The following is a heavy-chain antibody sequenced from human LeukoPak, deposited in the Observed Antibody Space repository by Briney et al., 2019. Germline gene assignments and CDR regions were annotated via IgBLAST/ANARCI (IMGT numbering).Heavy chain of an antibody. CDR1: GYTFTSYY. V-gene: IGHV1-46*01. Sequence: GASVKVSCKASGYTFTSYYMHWVRQAPGQGLEWMGIINPSGGSTSYAQKFQGRVTMTRDTSTSTVYMELSSLRSDDTAVYYCARDSSYYYDSSGSYFDYWGQGTLVTVSS. CDR3: ARDSSYYYDSSGSYFDY. D-gene: IGHD3-22*01. CDR2: INPSGGST. J-gene: IGHJ4*02.